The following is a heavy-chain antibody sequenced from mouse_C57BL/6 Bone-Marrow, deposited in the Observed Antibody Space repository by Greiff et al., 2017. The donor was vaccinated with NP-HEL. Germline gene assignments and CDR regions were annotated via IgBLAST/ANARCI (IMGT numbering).Heavy chain of an antibody. V-gene: IGHV1-63*01. D-gene: IGHD1-1*01. Sequence: QVQLKESGAEPVRPGTSVKMSCKASGYTFTNYWIGWAKQRPGHGLEWIGDIYPGGGYTNYNEKFKGKATLTADKSSSTAYMQFSSLTSEDSAIYYCARGPHYYGSSWFAYWGQGTLVTVSA. CDR2: IYPGGGYT. J-gene: IGHJ3*01. CDR3: ARGPHYYGSSWFAY. CDR1: GYTFTNYW.